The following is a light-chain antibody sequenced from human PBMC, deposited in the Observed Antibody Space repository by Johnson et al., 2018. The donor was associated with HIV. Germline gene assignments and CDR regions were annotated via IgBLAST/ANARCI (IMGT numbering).Light chain of an antibody. Sequence: QLVLTQPPSVSAAPGQKVTVSCSGSSSNIGNNYVSWYQQLPGTGPKLLIYDNNKRPSGIPDRFFGSKSGTSATLDITGLQTGDEGDYYCGTWDSSLNAYVVGTGTKVTVL. J-gene: IGLJ1*01. CDR3: GTWDSSLNAYV. V-gene: IGLV1-51*01. CDR1: SSNIGNNY. CDR2: DNN.